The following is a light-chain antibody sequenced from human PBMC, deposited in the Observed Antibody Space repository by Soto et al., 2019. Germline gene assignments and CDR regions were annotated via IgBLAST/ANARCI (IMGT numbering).Light chain of an antibody. Sequence: DIQMTQSPSTLSASIGDRVTITCRASQSISSWLAWYQQKPGKAPKLLIYMASNLQSGVLSRFSGSGSGTEFTLTISSLQPDDFATYYCQHYNDYSRIFGQGTKVEIK. CDR3: QHYNDYSRI. CDR2: MAS. J-gene: IGKJ1*01. V-gene: IGKV1-5*03. CDR1: QSISSW.